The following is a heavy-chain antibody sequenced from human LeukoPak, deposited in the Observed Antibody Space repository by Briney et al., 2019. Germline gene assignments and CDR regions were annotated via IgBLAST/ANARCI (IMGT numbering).Heavy chain of an antibody. D-gene: IGHD3-10*01. CDR3: AKDLYGSGSYEIRLFDY. Sequence: GGSLRLSCAASGFTFSSYGMHWVRQAPGKGLEWVAFIRCDGSKKFYADSVKGRFTISRDNSKNTLYLQMNSLRTEDTAVYYCAKDLYGSGSYEIRLFDYWGQGTLVTASS. J-gene: IGHJ4*02. CDR2: IRCDGSKK. CDR1: GFTFSSYG. V-gene: IGHV3-30*02.